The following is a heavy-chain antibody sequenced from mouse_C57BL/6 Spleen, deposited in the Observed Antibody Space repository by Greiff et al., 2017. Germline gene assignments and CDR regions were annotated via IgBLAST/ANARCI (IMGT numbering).Heavy chain of an antibody. CDR3: AKGDGYYDY. Sequence: VQLQQSGAELVKPGASVKMSCKASGYTFTSYWITWVKQRPGQGLEWIGDTYPGSGSTYYNEKLKSKATLTVDKSYSTSYMQLSSLTSEDSAVYYCAKGDGYYDYWGQGTTLTVSS. J-gene: IGHJ2*01. V-gene: IGHV1-55*01. D-gene: IGHD2-3*01. CDR1: GYTFTSYW. CDR2: TYPGSGST.